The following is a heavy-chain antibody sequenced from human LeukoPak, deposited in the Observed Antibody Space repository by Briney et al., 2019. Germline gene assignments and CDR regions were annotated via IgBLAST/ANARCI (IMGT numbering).Heavy chain of an antibody. CDR2: IYYSGST. CDR1: GGSVSSGSYY. V-gene: IGHV4-61*01. CDR3: ARETYGRYFDY. J-gene: IGHJ4*02. D-gene: IGHD4-17*01. Sequence: SETLSVTCTVSGGSVSSGSYYWSWIRQPPGKGLEWIGYIYYSGSTNYNPSLESRVTISVDTSKNQFSLKLSSVTAADTAVYYCARETYGRYFDYWGQGTLVTVSS.